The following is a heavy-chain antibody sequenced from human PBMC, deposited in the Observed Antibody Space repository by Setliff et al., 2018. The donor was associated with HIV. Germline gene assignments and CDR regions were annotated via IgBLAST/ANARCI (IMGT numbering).Heavy chain of an antibody. CDR2: IDWDDDK. V-gene: IGHV2-70*17. Sequence: SGPTLVNPTQTLTLTCTFSGFSLNTRGMCVSWIRQPPGKALEWLARIDWDDDKFYSPSLKTRLLISKDTSKNQVVLKMTNMDPVDTATYYCARMAGSYTSSWYFDSWGQGTPVTVSS. CDR1: GFSLNTRGMC. J-gene: IGHJ4*02. CDR3: ARMAGSYTSSWYFDS. D-gene: IGHD2-15*01.